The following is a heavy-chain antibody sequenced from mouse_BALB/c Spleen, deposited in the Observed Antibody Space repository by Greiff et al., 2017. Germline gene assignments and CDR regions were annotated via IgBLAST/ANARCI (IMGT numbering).Heavy chain of an antibody. D-gene: IGHD2-1*01. CDR1: GYSITSDYA. J-gene: IGHJ4*01. CDR2: ISYSGST. Sequence: VQLKESGPGLVKPSQSLSLTCTVTGYSITSDYAWNWIRQFPGNKLEWMGYISYSGSTSYNPSLKSRISITRDTSKNQFFLQLNSVTTEDTATYYCARWGGNYGMDYWGQGTSVTGSS. CDR3: ARWGGNYGMDY. V-gene: IGHV3-2*02.